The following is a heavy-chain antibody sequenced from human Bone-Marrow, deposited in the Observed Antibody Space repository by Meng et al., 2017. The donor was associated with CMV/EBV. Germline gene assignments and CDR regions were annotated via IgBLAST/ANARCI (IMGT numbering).Heavy chain of an antibody. CDR3: ASTRASMVRGYGMDV. Sequence: ASVKVSCKASGYTFTSYAMNWVRQAPGQGLEWMGWINPNSGGTNYAQKFQGRVTMTRDTSISTAYMELSRLRSDDTAVYYCASTRASMVRGYGMDVWGQGTTVTVSS. D-gene: IGHD3-10*01. V-gene: IGHV1-2*02. CDR1: GYTFTSYA. CDR2: INPNSGGT. J-gene: IGHJ6*02.